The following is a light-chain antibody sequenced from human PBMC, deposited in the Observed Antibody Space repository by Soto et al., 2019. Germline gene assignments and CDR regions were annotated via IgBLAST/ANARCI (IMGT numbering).Light chain of an antibody. CDR2: NIN. CDR3: PSHTTSRTYV. Sequence: QSALTQPASVSGSPGQSITISCSGTSSDIGAYEYVSWYQQHPGKPPKLMIYNINNRPSGVSYRFSGSKSGNTASLTISRLQTEDEADYYCPSHTTSRTYVFGPGTKVTVL. CDR1: SSDIGAYEY. V-gene: IGLV2-14*03. J-gene: IGLJ1*01.